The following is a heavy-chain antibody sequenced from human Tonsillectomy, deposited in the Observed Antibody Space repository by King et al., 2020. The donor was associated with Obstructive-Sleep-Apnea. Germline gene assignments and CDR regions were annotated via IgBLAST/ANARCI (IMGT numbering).Heavy chain of an antibody. D-gene: IGHD2-2*01. CDR3: AGGAMALGAFDI. CDR1: GGSISSVGYY. CDR2: IYYSGST. J-gene: IGHJ3*02. V-gene: IGHV4-31*03. Sequence: VQLQESGPGLVKPSQTLSLTCTVSGGSISSVGYYWSWIRQHPGKGLGWIGYIYYSGSTYYNPSLKSRVTISVDTAKNQFSLKLSSVTAADTAVYYCAGGAMALGAFDIWGQGTMVTVSS.